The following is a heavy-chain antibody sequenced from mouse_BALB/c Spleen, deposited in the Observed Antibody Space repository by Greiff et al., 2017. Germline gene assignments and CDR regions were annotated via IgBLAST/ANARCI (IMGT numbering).Heavy chain of an antibody. Sequence: EVQLQESGAELVKPGASVKLSCTASGFNIKDTYMHWVKQRPEQGLEWIGRIDPANGNTKYDPKFQGKATITADTSSNTAYLQLSSLTSEDTAVYYCAHYYGYVEAMDYWGQGTSVTVSS. CDR3: AHYYGYVEAMDY. CDR2: IDPANGNT. CDR1: GFNIKDTY. V-gene: IGHV14-3*02. D-gene: IGHD1-2*01. J-gene: IGHJ4*01.